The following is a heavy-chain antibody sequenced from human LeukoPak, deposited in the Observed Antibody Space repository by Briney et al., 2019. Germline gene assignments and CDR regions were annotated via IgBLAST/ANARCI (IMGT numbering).Heavy chain of an antibody. Sequence: GRSLRLSCAASGFTFSNYGMHWVRQAPGKGLEWVATINPDGNKKGVADSVRGRFTISRDDAENSLYLQMNSLRAEDTAVYYCARDFAYKKFDYWGQGTLVTVSS. V-gene: IGHV3-7*03. D-gene: IGHD2-21*01. CDR3: ARDFAYKKFDY. CDR2: INPDGNKK. J-gene: IGHJ4*02. CDR1: GFTFSNYG.